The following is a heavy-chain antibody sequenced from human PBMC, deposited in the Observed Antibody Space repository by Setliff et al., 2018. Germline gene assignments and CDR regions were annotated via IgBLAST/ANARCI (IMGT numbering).Heavy chain of an antibody. CDR1: GYTFISYD. Sequence: ASVKVSCKASGYTFISYDINWVRQATGQGLEWMGWMNPNSGYTDYAQKFQGRVTMTTDTSTRTAYMEVTSLRSDDTAVYYCATEKFPGDWGDYWGQGTLVTVSS. V-gene: IGHV1-8*01. CDR3: ATEKFPGDWGDY. J-gene: IGHJ4*02. CDR2: MNPNSGYT. D-gene: IGHD2-21*01.